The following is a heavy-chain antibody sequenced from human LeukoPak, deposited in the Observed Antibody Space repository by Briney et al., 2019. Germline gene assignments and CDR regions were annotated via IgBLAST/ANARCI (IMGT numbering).Heavy chain of an antibody. CDR3: ARSYDSSGAVIGGY. Sequence: ASVKVSCKTSGYTFTGFCVHWVRQAPGQGLEWMGRINPNSGDTNYLQKFQGRVTMTRDTSIRTVYMELSRLGSDDTAMYYCARSYDSSGAVIGGYWGQGTLVTVSS. J-gene: IGHJ4*02. CDR1: GYTFTGFC. CDR2: INPNSGDT. D-gene: IGHD3-22*01. V-gene: IGHV1-2*06.